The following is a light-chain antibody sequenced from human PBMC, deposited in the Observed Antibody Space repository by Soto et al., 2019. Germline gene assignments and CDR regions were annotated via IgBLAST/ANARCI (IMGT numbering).Light chain of an antibody. Sequence: EIVMTQSPATLSVSPGERATLSCRASQSVGTNLAWYQQKPGHAPRLLIFGTATRATGIPARFSCSGSGTDFTLTISSVQSDDFAVYYCQQYTNRPPWTFGQGTKVDMK. CDR1: QSVGTN. J-gene: IGKJ1*01. CDR3: QQYTNRPPWT. CDR2: GTA. V-gene: IGKV3-15*01.